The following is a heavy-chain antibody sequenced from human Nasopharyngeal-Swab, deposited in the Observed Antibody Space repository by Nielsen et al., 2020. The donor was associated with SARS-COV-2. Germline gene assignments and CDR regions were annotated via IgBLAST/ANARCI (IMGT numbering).Heavy chain of an antibody. Sequence: GGSLRLSCAASGFTFSSYSMNWVRQAPGKGLEWVSYISSSSSTIYYADSVKGRFTISRDNAKNSLYLQMNSLRDEDTAVYYCASFSDVVPAANHRGEGDYYYYGMDVWGQGTTVTVSS. D-gene: IGHD2-2*01. CDR1: GFTFSSYS. CDR3: ASFSDVVPAANHRGEGDYYYYGMDV. CDR2: ISSSSSTI. V-gene: IGHV3-48*02. J-gene: IGHJ6*02.